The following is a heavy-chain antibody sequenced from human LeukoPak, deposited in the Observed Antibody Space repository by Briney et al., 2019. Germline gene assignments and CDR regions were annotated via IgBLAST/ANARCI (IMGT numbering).Heavy chain of an antibody. D-gene: IGHD3-3*01. V-gene: IGHV4-38-2*01. CDR2: IYHSGST. Sequence: PGGSLRLSCAASGFTFSNYWMHWVRQAPGKGLEWIGSIYHSGSTYYNPSLKSRVTISVDTSKNQFSLKLSSVTAADTAVYYCASGDDFWMVTIDYWGQGTLVTVSS. CDR3: ASGDDFWMVTIDY. CDR1: GFTFSNYW. J-gene: IGHJ4*02.